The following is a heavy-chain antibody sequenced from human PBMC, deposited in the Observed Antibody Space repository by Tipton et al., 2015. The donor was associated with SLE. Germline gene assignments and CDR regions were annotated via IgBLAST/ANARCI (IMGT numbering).Heavy chain of an antibody. J-gene: IGHJ2*01. CDR3: ARAVTTGLYWYFDL. D-gene: IGHD4-17*01. Sequence: QSGAEVKNPGASVKVSCKASAYTFTTYSISWVRQAPGQGLEWMGWISTYNGNTNYAQKLQGRVTMTTGTSTSTAYMELRSLRSDDTAVYYCARAVTTGLYWYFDLWGRGTLVTVSS. CDR1: AYTFTTYS. CDR2: ISTYNGNT. V-gene: IGHV1-18*01.